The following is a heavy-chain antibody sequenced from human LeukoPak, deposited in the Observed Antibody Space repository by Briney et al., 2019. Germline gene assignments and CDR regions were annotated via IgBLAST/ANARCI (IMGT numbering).Heavy chain of an antibody. CDR3: ARRSGDPQTDYFDY. CDR1: GFTFRDYY. V-gene: IGHV3-11*04. Sequence: PGGSLRLSCAASGFTFRDYYMSRRRQAPGKGLEWVSYLSSSGGIIYYADSVKGRFTISRDNAKNSLYLQMNSLRAEDTAVYYCARRSGDPQTDYFDYSSQGTLVTVSS. D-gene: IGHD4-17*01. J-gene: IGHJ4*02. CDR2: LSSSGGII.